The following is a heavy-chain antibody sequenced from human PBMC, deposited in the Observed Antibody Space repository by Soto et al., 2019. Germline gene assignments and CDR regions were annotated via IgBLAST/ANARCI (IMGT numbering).Heavy chain of an antibody. Sequence: QVQLVESGGGVVQPARSLRLSCAASGFPFSSYGMHWVRQAPGKGLEWVAFISYDGSTQYYVDSVKGRFTISRDNSKNTLYLQMNSLSVEDTALNYCAKDRQGMDVWGQGTTVIVSS. J-gene: IGHJ6*02. CDR2: ISYDGSTQ. CDR1: GFPFSSYG. V-gene: IGHV3-30*18. CDR3: AKDRQGMDV.